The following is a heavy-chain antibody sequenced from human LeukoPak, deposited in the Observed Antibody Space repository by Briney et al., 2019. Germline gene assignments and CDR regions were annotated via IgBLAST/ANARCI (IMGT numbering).Heavy chain of an antibody. CDR2: ISTYNGNT. CDR1: GYTFTSYG. D-gene: IGHD5-12*01. Sequence: ASVKVSCKASGYTFTSYGITWVRQAPGQGLEWMGWISTYNGNTNYARNLQGRVTMTTDTSTSTAYMDLRSLRSDDTAVYYCARGRGFTSRYWGQGTLVTVSS. J-gene: IGHJ4*02. CDR3: ARGRGFTSRY. V-gene: IGHV1-18*01.